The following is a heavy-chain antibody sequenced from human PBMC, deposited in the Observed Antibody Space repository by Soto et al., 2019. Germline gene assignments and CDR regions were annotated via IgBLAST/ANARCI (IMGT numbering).Heavy chain of an antibody. V-gene: IGHV4-4*02. CDR1: GGSISSSNW. CDR2: IYHSGST. Sequence: SETLSLTCAVSGGSISSSNWWSWVRQPPGKGLEWIGEIYHSGSTNYXPSLKSRVTXXVDKSXNQFSLKLSSVTAADTAVYYWXXXXXXTXXTRSSYYYYYYMDVWGKGTTVTV. J-gene: IGHJ6*03. CDR3: XXXXXXTXXTRSSYYYYYYMDV.